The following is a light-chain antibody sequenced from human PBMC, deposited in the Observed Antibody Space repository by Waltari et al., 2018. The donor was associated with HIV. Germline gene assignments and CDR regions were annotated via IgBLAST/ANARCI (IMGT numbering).Light chain of an antibody. CDR2: DVS. CDR1: SSDVGGYDY. CDR3: CSYASNYILI. Sequence: QSALTQPRSVSGSPGQSVTISCTGTSSDVGGYDYVSWYQQHPGKAPKVIISDVSRRPSGVPDRFPASKSGNTASLTISGLQAADEADYFCCSYASNYILIFGGGTKLTVL. V-gene: IGLV2-11*01. J-gene: IGLJ2*01.